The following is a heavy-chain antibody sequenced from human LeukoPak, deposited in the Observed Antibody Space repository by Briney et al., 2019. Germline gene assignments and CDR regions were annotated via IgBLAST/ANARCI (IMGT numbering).Heavy chain of an antibody. V-gene: IGHV3-23*01. Sequence: GGSLRLSCAASGFTFSSYVMSWVRQAPGKGLEWVSGISDSGGSTYYADSVKGRFTISRDNSKNTLYLQMNSLRAEDTAVYYCAKDGGYCSGGSCYAFFDYWGQGTLVTVSS. CDR1: GFTFSSYV. J-gene: IGHJ4*02. CDR2: ISDSGGST. CDR3: AKDGGYCSGGSCYAFFDY. D-gene: IGHD2-15*01.